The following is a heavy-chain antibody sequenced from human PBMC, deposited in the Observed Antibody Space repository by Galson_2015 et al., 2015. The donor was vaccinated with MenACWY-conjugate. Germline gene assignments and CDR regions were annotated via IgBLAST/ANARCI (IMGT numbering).Heavy chain of an antibody. CDR1: GYSFSTYW. D-gene: IGHD1-26*01. V-gene: IGHV5-51*01. CDR3: ARHPPGGRGMDV. CDR2: ISPGDSNT. Sequence: QSGAEVKKPGESLKISCKGSGYSFSTYWIAWVRQLPGKGLEWMGPISPGDSNTRYSPAFHGQVTISADKSISTAYLQLRSLQASDTAMYYCARHPPGGRGMDVWGQGTTVTVSS. J-gene: IGHJ6*02.